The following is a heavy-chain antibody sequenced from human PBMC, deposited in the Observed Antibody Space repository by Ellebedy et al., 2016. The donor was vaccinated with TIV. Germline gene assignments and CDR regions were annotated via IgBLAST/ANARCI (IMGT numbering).Heavy chain of an antibody. D-gene: IGHD4-17*01. CDR2: INSDGSST. CDR1: GFTFSSYW. J-gene: IGHJ3*02. Sequence: PGGSLRLSCAASGFTFSSYWMHWVRQAPGKGLVWVSRINSDGSSTSYADSVKGRFTISRDHAKNTLYLQMNSLRAEDTAVYYCARDYGDYTYSDAFDIWGQGTMVTVSS. CDR3: ARDYGDYTYSDAFDI. V-gene: IGHV3-74*01.